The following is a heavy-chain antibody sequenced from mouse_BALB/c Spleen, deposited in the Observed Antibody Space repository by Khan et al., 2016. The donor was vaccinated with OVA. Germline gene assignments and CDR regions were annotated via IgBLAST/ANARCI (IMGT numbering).Heavy chain of an antibody. J-gene: IGHJ2*01. D-gene: IGHD1-1*01. CDR2: ISYSGST. CDR1: GYSITSDYA. Sequence: EVQLQESGPGLVKPSQSLSLTCTVTGYSITSDYAWNWIRQFPGNKLEWMGYISYSGSTSYNPSLNSRISTTRDTSKHQFFLQLNSVTTEDTATYSCAHYYGSSYFDYWGQGTTLTVSS. CDR3: AHYYGSSYFDY. V-gene: IGHV3-2*02.